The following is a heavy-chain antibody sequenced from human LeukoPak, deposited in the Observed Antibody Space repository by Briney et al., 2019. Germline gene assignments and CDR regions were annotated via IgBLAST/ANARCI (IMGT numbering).Heavy chain of an antibody. J-gene: IGHJ3*02. CDR1: GFIFSSHW. Sequence: PGGSLRLSCAASGFIFSSHWMHWVRQAPGKGLVWVSRISSDGWSTSYADSVQGRFTASRDNAENTLYLQMNSLRAEDTAVYYCASGLWVGDDAFDIWGQGTMVTVSS. CDR3: ASGLWVGDDAFDI. V-gene: IGHV3-74*01. CDR2: ISSDGWST. D-gene: IGHD1-26*01.